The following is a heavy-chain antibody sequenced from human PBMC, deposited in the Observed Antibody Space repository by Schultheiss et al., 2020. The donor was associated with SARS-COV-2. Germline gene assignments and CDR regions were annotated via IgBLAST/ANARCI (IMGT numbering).Heavy chain of an antibody. J-gene: IGHJ3*02. D-gene: IGHD2-2*01. CDR3: ARDQGCSSTSCDLDAFDI. V-gene: IGHV4-31*03. CDR1: GGSISSGGYY. CDR2: IYYSGST. Sequence: SETLSLTCTVSGGSISSGGYYWSWIRQHPGKGLEWIGYIYYSGSTYYNPSLKSRVTISVDTSKNQFSLKLSSVTAEDTAVYYCARDQGCSSTSCDLDAFDIWGQGTMVTVSS.